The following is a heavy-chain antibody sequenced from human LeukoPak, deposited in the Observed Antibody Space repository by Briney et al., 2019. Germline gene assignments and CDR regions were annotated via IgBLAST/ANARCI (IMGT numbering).Heavy chain of an antibody. CDR3: ARAGEYFDWLSFDY. Sequence: SQTLSLTCAVSGGSISSGGYSWSWIRHPPGKGLEWIGYIYHSGSTYYNPSLKSRVTISVDRSKNQFSLKLSSVTAADTAVYYCARAGEYFDWLSFDYWGQGTLVTVSS. V-gene: IGHV4-30-2*01. D-gene: IGHD3-9*01. CDR1: GGSISSGGYS. J-gene: IGHJ4*02. CDR2: IYHSGST.